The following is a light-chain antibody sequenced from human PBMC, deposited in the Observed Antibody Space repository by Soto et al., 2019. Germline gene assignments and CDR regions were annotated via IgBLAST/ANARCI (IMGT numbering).Light chain of an antibody. J-gene: IGKJ2*01. V-gene: IGKV3-15*01. CDR2: DAS. CDR1: QTIDNT. Sequence: EMVMTQSPATLSLSPGYRATIYFRASQTIDNTLAWYQRKPGQAPRLLIYDASTRATGVPARFSGSGSGTDFTLTISSLQSEDFAVYYCQHYNYWPYTFGQGTKVDIK. CDR3: QHYNYWPYT.